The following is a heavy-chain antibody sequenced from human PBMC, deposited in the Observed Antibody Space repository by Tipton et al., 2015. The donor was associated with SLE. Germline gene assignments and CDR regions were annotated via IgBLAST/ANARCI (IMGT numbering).Heavy chain of an antibody. Sequence: TLSLTCSVSGASISNYYWSWIRQPPGKGLEWIGYIYHSGSTNYKPYLKSLVTISGDTSKNQFSLKLNSVTAAVTAAYYCARDQSSSSWYRHAFDIWGQGTMVTVSS. D-gene: IGHD6-13*01. V-gene: IGHV4-59*01. CDR3: ARDQSSSSWYRHAFDI. CDR1: GASISNYY. J-gene: IGHJ3*02. CDR2: IYHSGST.